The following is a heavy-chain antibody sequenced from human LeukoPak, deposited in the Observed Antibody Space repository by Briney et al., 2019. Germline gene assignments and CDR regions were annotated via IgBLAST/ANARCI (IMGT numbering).Heavy chain of an antibody. J-gene: IGHJ4*02. CDR1: GYTFTSYD. D-gene: IGHD1-26*01. Sequence: GASVKVSCKASGYTFTSYDINWVRQATGQGPDWMGWMNPNSGNTGYAEKFQGRVTMTRNTSISTAYMELSSLTSEDTAVYYCARAEASRSSGKILGYWGQGTLVTVSS. CDR3: ARAEASRSSGKILGY. V-gene: IGHV1-8*01. CDR2: MNPNSGNT.